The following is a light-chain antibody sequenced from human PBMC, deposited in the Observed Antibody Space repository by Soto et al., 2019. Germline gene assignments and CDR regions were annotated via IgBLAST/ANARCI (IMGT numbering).Light chain of an antibody. CDR2: AAS. Sequence: PMTQSPSSLSASVGDRVTITCRASQSISSYLNWYQQKPGKAPKLLIYAASSLQSGVPSSFSGSGSGTDFTLTISSLQPEDFATYYCQQSYSTPGTFGQGTKVDIK. CDR1: QSISSY. J-gene: IGKJ1*01. CDR3: QQSYSTPGT. V-gene: IGKV1-39*01.